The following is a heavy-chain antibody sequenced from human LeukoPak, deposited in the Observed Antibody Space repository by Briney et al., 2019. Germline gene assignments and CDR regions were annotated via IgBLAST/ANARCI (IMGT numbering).Heavy chain of an antibody. J-gene: IGHJ4*02. CDR3: TTDFYYDSSGLPYYFDY. V-gene: IGHV3-15*01. D-gene: IGHD3-22*01. CDR2: IKSKTDGGTT. CDR1: GFTFSNAW. Sequence: GGSLRLSCAASGFTFSNAWMSWVRQAPGKGLEWVGRIKSKTDGGTTDYAAPVKGRFTISRDDSKNTLYLQMNSLKTEDTAVYYCTTDFYYDSSGLPYYFDYWGQGTLVTVSS.